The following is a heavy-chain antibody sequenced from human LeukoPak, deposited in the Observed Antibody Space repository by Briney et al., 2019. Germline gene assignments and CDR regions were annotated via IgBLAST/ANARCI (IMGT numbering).Heavy chain of an antibody. CDR1: GGSFSGYY. CDR2: INHSGST. J-gene: IGHJ3*02. V-gene: IGHV4-34*01. D-gene: IGHD3-9*01. CDR3: ARYSDILTGYYYPYAFDI. Sequence: PSETLSLTCAVYGGSFSGYYWSWIRQPPGKGLEWIGEINHSGSTNYNPSLKSRVTISVDTSKNQFSLELSSVTAADTAVYYCARYSDILTGYYYPYAFDIWGQGTMVTVSS.